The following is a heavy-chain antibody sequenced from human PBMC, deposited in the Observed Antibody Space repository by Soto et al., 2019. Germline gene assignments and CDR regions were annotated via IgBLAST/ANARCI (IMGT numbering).Heavy chain of an antibody. CDR1: GFTFSTHA. CDR2: ISYDGKNK. J-gene: IGHJ6*02. Sequence: QVQLEESGGGVVQPGRSLRLSCGASGFTFSTHAMHWVRQAPGKGLEWVAVISYDGKNKYYADSVQGRFTNSRENSNNTLYLEMNSLRDEDTALYACARAAAGVAGSARWVQYCYGMDVWGQGTTVTVSS. CDR3: ARAAAGVAGSARWVQYCYGMDV. D-gene: IGHD2-15*01. V-gene: IGHV3-30*04.